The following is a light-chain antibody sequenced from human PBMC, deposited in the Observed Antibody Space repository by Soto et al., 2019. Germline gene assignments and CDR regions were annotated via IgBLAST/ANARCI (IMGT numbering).Light chain of an antibody. V-gene: IGKV3-20*01. CDR1: QSVSNNY. J-gene: IGKJ1*01. CDR2: GAS. CDR3: QQYGSSGT. Sequence: EVAQTRGTERLAGGESSSRSWRASQSVSNNYLAWYQQKPGQAPRLLIYGASNRATGIPDRFSGSGSGTDFTLSIRRLEPEDFAVYYCQQYGSSGTFGQGTKVDIK.